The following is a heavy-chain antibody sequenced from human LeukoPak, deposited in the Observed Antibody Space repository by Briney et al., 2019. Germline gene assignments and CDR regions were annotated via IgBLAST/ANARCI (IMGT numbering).Heavy chain of an antibody. CDR1: GGYITTYY. J-gene: IGHJ5*02. CDR2: LYYSGNT. D-gene: IGHD5-24*01. Sequence: PSETLSLTCTISGGYITTYYWSWIRQSPGEGLEWIGYLYYSGNTDYNPSLKSRVTISLDTSKSQFSLKLTSLTAADTAVYYCARAVDGKWFDPWGQGTLLTVSP. V-gene: IGHV4-59*08. CDR3: ARAVDGKWFDP.